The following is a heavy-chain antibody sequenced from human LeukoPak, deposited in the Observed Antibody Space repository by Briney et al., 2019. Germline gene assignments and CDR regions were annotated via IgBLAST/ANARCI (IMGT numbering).Heavy chain of an antibody. CDR3: ARDSRIAAGNFLISAFDI. D-gene: IGHD6-13*01. CDR2: IYYSGST. J-gene: IGHJ3*02. V-gene: IGHV4-59*01. Sequence: SETLSLTCTVSGGSISSYYWSWIRQPPGKGLEWIGYIYYSGSTNYNPSLKSRVTISVDTSKNQFSLKLSSVTAADTAVHYCARDSRIAAGNFLISAFDIWGQGTMVTVSS. CDR1: GGSISSYY.